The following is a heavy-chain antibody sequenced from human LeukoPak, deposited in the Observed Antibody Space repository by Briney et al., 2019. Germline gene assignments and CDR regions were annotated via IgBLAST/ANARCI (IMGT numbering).Heavy chain of an antibody. Sequence: SETLSLTCTVSGDSITSYYWSWIRQFPGKGLEWIGYIYYSGSTNYNPSLKSRVTISVDTSKNQFSLKLSSVTAADTAVYYCARDLRRGSYYSYFQHWGQGTLVTVSS. CDR3: ARDLRRGSYYSYFQH. CDR2: IYYSGST. D-gene: IGHD1-26*01. J-gene: IGHJ1*01. V-gene: IGHV4-59*12. CDR1: GDSITSYY.